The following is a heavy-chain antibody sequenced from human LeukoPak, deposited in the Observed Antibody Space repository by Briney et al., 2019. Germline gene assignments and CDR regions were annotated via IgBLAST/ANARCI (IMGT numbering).Heavy chain of an antibody. D-gene: IGHD3-16*01. V-gene: IGHV3-7*01. Sequence: GGSLRLSCAASGGSGFTFSTYWMSWVRQAPGKGLEWVADIKQDGSEKYYVDSVKGRFTISRDNAQNSLYLQMNSLRAEDTAVYYCSKHWSRGRDYWGQGTLATVSS. CDR1: GGSGFTFSTYW. CDR2: IKQDGSEK. CDR3: SKHWSRGRDY. J-gene: IGHJ4*02.